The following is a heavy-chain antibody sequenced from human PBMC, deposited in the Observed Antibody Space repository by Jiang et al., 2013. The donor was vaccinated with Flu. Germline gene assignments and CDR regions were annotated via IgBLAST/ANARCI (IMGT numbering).Heavy chain of an antibody. V-gene: IGHV3-30*18. CDR3: AKDQSYRIVVVVAAGQFDY. CDR2: ISYDGSNK. CDR1: GFTFSSYG. D-gene: IGHD2-15*01. Sequence: QLLESGGGVVQPGRSLRLSCAASGFTFSSYGMHWVRQAPGKGLEWVAVISYDGSNKYYADSVKGRFTISRDNSKNTLYLQMNSLRAEDTAVYYCAKDQSYRIVVVVAAGQFDYWGQGTLVTVSS. J-gene: IGHJ4*02.